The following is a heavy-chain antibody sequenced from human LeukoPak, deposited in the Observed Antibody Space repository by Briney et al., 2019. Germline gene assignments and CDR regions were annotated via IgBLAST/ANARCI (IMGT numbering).Heavy chain of an antibody. CDR1: GGSISSYY. V-gene: IGHV4-59*08. J-gene: IGHJ4*02. Sequence: SETLSLTCTVSGGSISSYYWSWIRQPPGKGLEWVGYIYYSGSTNYNPSLKSRVTISVDSSKSQFSLKLSSVTAADTAVYYCARQSVAAAGDFDYWGQGTLVTVSS. CDR3: ARQSVAAAGDFDY. D-gene: IGHD6-13*01. CDR2: IYYSGST.